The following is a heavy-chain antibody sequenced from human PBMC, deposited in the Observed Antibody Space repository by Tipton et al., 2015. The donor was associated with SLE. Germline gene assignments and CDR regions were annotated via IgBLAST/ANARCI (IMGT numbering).Heavy chain of an antibody. J-gene: IGHJ4*02. V-gene: IGHV4-39*07. CDR3: ARIVAAAGTRYFDY. CDR1: GGSISSSSYY. Sequence: TLSLTCTVSGGSISSSSYYWGWIRQPPGKGLEWIGSIYYSGSTYYNPSRKSRVTISVDTSKNQFSLKLSSVTAADTAVYYCARIVAAAGTRYFDYWGQGTLVTVSS. CDR2: IYYSGST. D-gene: IGHD6-13*01.